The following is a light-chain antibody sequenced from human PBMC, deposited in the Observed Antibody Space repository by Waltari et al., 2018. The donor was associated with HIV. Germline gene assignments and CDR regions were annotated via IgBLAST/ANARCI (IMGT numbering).Light chain of an antibody. CDR1: ALPNQY. J-gene: IGLJ1*01. V-gene: IGLV3-25*03. Sequence: SYELTQPPSVSVSPGQTARITCSGDALPNQYAYWYQQKPGQAPVLVIYKDSERPSGLPERFSGARSGTTVTLTISGVQAEDEADYFCQSADSSGTYLYVFGTGTKVTVL. CDR2: KDS. CDR3: QSADSSGTYLYV.